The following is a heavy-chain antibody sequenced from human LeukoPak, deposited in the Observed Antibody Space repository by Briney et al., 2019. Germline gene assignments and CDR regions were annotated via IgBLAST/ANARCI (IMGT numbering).Heavy chain of an antibody. CDR2: ISFDGSNK. J-gene: IGHJ4*02. D-gene: IGHD5-18*01. V-gene: IGHV3-30*18. CDR3: AKRGYSYGQFDY. Sequence: GGSLRLSCAASGFTFNTYGMHWVRQAPGKGLEWVAVISFDGSNKYYADSVKGRFTISRDSSKNTLYLQMNSLRPEDTAVNYCAKRGYSYGQFDYWGQGTLVTVSS. CDR1: GFTFNTYG.